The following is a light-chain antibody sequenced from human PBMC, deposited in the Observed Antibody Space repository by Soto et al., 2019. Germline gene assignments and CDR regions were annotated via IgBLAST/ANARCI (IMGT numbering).Light chain of an antibody. J-gene: IGKJ1*01. Sequence: ETVMTQSPATLSVSPGEGATLSCRASQGVSSNLAWYQQKPGQAPRLLIYGASTRATGIPARFSGSGFGTEFSLTIRGLQSEEFALSYSQQYNPWSRTFGQGTKLEIK. CDR3: QQYNPWSRT. CDR2: GAS. CDR1: QGVSSN. V-gene: IGKV3-15*01.